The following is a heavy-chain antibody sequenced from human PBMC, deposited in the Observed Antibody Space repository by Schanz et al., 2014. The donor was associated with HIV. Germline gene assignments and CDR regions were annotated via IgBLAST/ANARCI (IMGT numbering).Heavy chain of an antibody. CDR3: AKDRNGYNQPIES. D-gene: IGHD5-18*01. J-gene: IGHJ5*01. Sequence: QVQLVESGGGVVQPGRSLRLSCSASGFTFSSNGMHWVRQAPGKGLEWVAIISYDGSNKDYADSVKGRFTISRDKSKSTLYLQIDSLRVEDTAMYYCAKDRNGYNQPIESWGHGTLVSVSS. CDR1: GFTFSSNG. V-gene: IGHV3-30*18. CDR2: ISYDGSNK.